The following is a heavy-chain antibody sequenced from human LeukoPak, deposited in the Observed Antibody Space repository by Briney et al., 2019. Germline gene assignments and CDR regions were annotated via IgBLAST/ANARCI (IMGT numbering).Heavy chain of an antibody. Sequence: PSQTLSLTCTVSGGSISSGDYYWRWIRQPPGTGLEWIGYIYYSGSTYYNPSLKSRVTISVDTSKNQFSLKLSSVTAADTAVYYCASETPYYYGSGSYSWGRWFDPWGQGTLVTVSS. CDR1: GGSISSGDYY. D-gene: IGHD3-10*01. J-gene: IGHJ5*02. V-gene: IGHV4-30-4*08. CDR2: IYYSGST. CDR3: ASETPYYYGSGSYSWGRWFDP.